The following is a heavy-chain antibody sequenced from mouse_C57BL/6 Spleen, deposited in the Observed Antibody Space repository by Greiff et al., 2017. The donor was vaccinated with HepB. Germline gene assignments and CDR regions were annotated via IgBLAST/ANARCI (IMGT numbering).Heavy chain of an antibody. CDR1: GFNIKDDY. D-gene: IGHD1-1*01. Sequence: EVQLQQSGAELVRPGASVKLSCTASGFNIKDDYMHWVKPRPEQGLEWIGWIDPENGDTEYASKFQGKATLTADTLSNTAYLQLSSLTFEDTAGYDGTATVVTHLDYWGQGTTLTVSS. V-gene: IGHV14-4*01. CDR2: IDPENGDT. J-gene: IGHJ2*01. CDR3: TATVVTHLDY.